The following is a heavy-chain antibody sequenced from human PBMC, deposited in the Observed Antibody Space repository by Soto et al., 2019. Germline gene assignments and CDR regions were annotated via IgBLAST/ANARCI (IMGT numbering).Heavy chain of an antibody. CDR1: GYTFTTYG. D-gene: IGHD2-8*01. CDR2: ISAYNGNT. CDR3: ARDTDCTNGVCYIGY. V-gene: IGHV1-18*01. Sequence: GASVKVSCKASGYTFTTYGISWVRQAPGQGLEWMGWISAYNGNTNYAQKVQGRVTMTTDTSTSTAYMELRSLRSDDTAVYYCARDTDCTNGVCYIGYWGQGTLVTVSS. J-gene: IGHJ4*02.